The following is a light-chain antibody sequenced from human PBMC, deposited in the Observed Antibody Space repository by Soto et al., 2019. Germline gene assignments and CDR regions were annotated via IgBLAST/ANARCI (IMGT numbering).Light chain of an antibody. J-gene: IGLJ2*01. CDR3: SSFTTGTAFVL. V-gene: IGLV2-14*03. Sequence: QSVLTQPAAVSESPGQSITISCTGTSSDITYYNYVSWYQQLPGKAPKLMIYDVSNRPSGVSNRFSGSKSGNTASLTISGLQAEDEAYYYCSSFTTGTAFVLFGGGTKVTVL. CDR1: SSDITYYNY. CDR2: DVS.